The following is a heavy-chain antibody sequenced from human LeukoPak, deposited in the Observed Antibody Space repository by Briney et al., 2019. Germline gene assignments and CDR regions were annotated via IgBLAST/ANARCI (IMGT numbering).Heavy chain of an antibody. D-gene: IGHD3-3*01. CDR2: IYYSGST. V-gene: IGHV4-59*01. Sequence: SETLSLTCTVSGGSISSYYWSWIRQPPGKGLEWIGYIYYSGSTNYNPSLKSRVTISVDTSKNQFSLKLSSVTAADTAVYYCARKSSGGYYTIDYWGQGTLVTVSS. CDR1: GGSISSYY. CDR3: ARKSSGGYYTIDY. J-gene: IGHJ4*02.